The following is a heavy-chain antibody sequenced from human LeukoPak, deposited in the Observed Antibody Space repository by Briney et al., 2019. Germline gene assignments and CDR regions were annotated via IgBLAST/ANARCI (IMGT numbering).Heavy chain of an antibody. J-gene: IGHJ3*02. V-gene: IGHV1-2*02. CDR3: ARAISGSYSLDAFDI. CDR2: INPNSGGT. Sequence: ASVKVSCKASGYTFTGYYIHWVRQAPGQGLEWMGWINPNSGGTNYAQKFQGRVTMTRDTSISTAYMELSRLRSDDTAVYYCARAISGSYSLDAFDIWGQGTMVTVSS. D-gene: IGHD1-26*01. CDR1: GYTFTGYY.